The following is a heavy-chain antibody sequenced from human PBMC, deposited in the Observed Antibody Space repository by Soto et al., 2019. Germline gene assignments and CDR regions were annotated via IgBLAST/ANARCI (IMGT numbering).Heavy chain of an antibody. V-gene: IGHV3-30*18. J-gene: IGHJ4*02. CDR1: GFTFSSYG. CDR2: ISYDGSNK. Sequence: QVQLVESGGGVVQPGRSLRLSCAASGFTFSSYGMHWVRQAPGKGLEWVAVISYDGSNKYYADSVKGRFTISRDNSKNTMYQHMNSQGAEDKAWSCCAKAIRYSSGWYSDWAFDSWGQGPLVTVSS. CDR3: AKAIRYSSGWYSDWAFDS. D-gene: IGHD6-19*01.